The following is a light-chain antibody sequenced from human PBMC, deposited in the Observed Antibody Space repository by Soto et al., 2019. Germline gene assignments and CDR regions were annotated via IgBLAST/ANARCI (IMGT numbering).Light chain of an antibody. CDR1: TSDVGGYNY. J-gene: IGLJ2*01. V-gene: IGLV2-14*01. CDR3: SSYTSRSTLI. CDR2: EVT. Sequence: QSVLTQPASVSGSPGQSITLSCTGTTSDVGGYNYVSWYQQHPGKAPKLMIYEVTNRPSGVSNRFSGSKSGNTASLTISGLQAEDEADYYCSSYTSRSTLIFGGGTKLTVL.